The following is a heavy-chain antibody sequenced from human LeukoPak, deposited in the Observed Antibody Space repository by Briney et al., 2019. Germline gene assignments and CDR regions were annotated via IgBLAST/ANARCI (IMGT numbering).Heavy chain of an antibody. Sequence: SETLSLTCTVSGDSISSYYWSWIRQPPGRGLEWIGYIYYSGSTSYNPSLKSRVTISVDTSKNQFSLKLSSVTAADTAVYYCARGPYFDPWGQGTLVTVSS. J-gene: IGHJ5*02. D-gene: IGHD2-21*01. V-gene: IGHV4-59*01. CDR2: IYYSGST. CDR3: ARGPYFDP. CDR1: GDSISSYY.